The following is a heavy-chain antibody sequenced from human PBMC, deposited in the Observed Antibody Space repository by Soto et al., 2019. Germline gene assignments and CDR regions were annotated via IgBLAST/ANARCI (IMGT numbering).Heavy chain of an antibody. Sequence: SETLSLTCAVSGGSIRSNNWWSWVRQPPGKGLEWIGEIFHSGSTNYNPSLKTRVTISVDKSKNQFSLKLSSVTAADTAVYYCASQHYYDSSGYYVVYWGQGTLVTVSS. CDR1: GGSIRSNNW. D-gene: IGHD3-22*01. J-gene: IGHJ4*02. V-gene: IGHV4-4*02. CDR2: IFHSGST. CDR3: ASQHYYDSSGYYVVY.